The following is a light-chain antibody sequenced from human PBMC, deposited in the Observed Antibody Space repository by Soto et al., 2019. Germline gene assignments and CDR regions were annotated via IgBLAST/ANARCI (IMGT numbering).Light chain of an antibody. CDR1: QSLLHSNGYNY. CDR3: MQALQTPIT. J-gene: IGKJ5*01. CDR2: LGS. V-gene: IGKV2-28*01. Sequence: DIVMTQSPLSLPVTPGEPASISCRSSQSLLHSNGYNYLDWYLQKPGQSPQILIYLGSNRSSGDPDRFSGSGSGTDFTLKISRVEAEDVGVYYCMQALQTPITFGQGTRLEIK.